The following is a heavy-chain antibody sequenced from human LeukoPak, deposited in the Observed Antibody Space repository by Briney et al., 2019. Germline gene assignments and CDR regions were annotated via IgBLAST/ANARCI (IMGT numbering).Heavy chain of an antibody. J-gene: IGHJ2*01. CDR2: VYYRGST. Sequence: PSETPSLTCSVSGYFISSGYYWSWIRQPPGKGLEWIGYVYYRGSTNYNPSLKSRVTISVDTSKNQFSLKLSSVTAADTAVYYCAKDGGYSYGYDNWYFDLWGRGTLVTVSS. CDR1: GYFISSGYY. V-gene: IGHV4-61*01. D-gene: IGHD5-18*01. CDR3: AKDGGYSYGYDNWYFDL.